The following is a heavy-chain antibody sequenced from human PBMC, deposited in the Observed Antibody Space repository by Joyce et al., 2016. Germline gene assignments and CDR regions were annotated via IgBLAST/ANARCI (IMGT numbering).Heavy chain of an antibody. Sequence: EVQLVESGGGLVKPGGSLRLSWAASGFTFSSYSMIWVRQDPGKGLEWVSSLSSSSSYIKYTDSVKCRFTISRDNAKNSLYLQMNSLRVEDTAVYYCARSSYTNGIFDYWGQGTLVTVSS. CDR2: LSSSSSYI. J-gene: IGHJ4*02. D-gene: IGHD2-8*01. V-gene: IGHV3-21*01. CDR3: ARSSYTNGIFDY. CDR1: GFTFSSYS.